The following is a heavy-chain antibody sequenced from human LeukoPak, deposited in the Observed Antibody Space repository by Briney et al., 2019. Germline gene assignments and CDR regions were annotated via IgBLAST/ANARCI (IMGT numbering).Heavy chain of an antibody. J-gene: IGHJ3*02. V-gene: IGHV4-30-2*01. D-gene: IGHD6-19*01. CDR2: MYHSGST. CDR3: ARRPARYSSGWYAFDI. Sequence: SETLSLSCAVSGGSISGGDNSWSWIRQPPGKGLEWIVYMYHSGSTNYNPSLKSRVTISVDTSKNQFSLKLSSVTAADTAVYYCARRPARYSSGWYAFDIWGQGTMVTVSS. CDR1: GGSISGGDNS.